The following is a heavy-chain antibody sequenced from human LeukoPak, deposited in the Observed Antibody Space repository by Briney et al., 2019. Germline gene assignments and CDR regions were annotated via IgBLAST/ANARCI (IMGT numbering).Heavy chain of an antibody. CDR1: GFTFSNYA. J-gene: IGHJ4*02. V-gene: IGHV3-30-3*01. CDR2: TSHDEGNK. CDR3: ARGPGLAMGKGYFDY. D-gene: IGHD5-18*01. Sequence: GGSLRLSCAASGFTFSNYAMHWVRQAPGKGLEWVAATSHDEGNKYYADSVKGRFTISRDNSRNALYLEVNSLRTDDTAVYYCARGPGLAMGKGYFDYCGQGTLVTVSS.